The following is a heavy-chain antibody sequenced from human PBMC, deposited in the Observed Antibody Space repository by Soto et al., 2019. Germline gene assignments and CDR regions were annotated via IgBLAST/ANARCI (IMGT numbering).Heavy chain of an antibody. CDR2: LWYDGSNE. Sequence: QVQLVESGGGVVQPGGSLRLSCAASGFTFSSYGMHWVRQAPGRGLEWVAVLWYDGSNEYYADSVKGRFTISRDNPKYTLYLQMTGLRAEDTAVHYCARDQSGSGWYFSWHFDLRGRGTLVTVAS. V-gene: IGHV3-33*01. D-gene: IGHD6-19*01. CDR1: GFTFSSYG. J-gene: IGHJ2*01. CDR3: ARDQSGSGWYFSWHFDL.